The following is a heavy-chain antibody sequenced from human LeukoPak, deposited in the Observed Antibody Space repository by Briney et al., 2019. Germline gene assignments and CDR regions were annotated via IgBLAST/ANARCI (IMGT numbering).Heavy chain of an antibody. CDR2: IKQDGSEK. CDR1: GFTFISYE. Sequence: GGTLRLSCAASGFTFISYEMNWVRQAPGKGLEWVANIKQDGSEKYNVDSVNGRFTISKDNAKNSLYLHMNSLRAENTRVYYCARALSRSFSRIRGLTQHREFDFWGRGTLVTVSS. CDR3: ARALSRSFSRIRGLTQHREFDF. D-gene: IGHD3-10*01. J-gene: IGHJ4*02. V-gene: IGHV3-7*04.